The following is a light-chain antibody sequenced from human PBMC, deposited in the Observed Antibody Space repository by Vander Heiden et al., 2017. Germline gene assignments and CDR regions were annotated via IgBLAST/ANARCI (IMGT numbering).Light chain of an antibody. Sequence: DIQMTQSPSSLSASVGDRVTITCRASQDISNYLNRLQQKPGKAPKLLIYGAFNLEAGVPSRFSGSGSGTDFTFTISSLQPDDIATYYCQQYYSLPYIFGQGTNQEI. J-gene: IGKJ2*01. CDR1: QDISNY. V-gene: IGKV1-33*01. CDR2: GAF. CDR3: QQYYSLPYI.